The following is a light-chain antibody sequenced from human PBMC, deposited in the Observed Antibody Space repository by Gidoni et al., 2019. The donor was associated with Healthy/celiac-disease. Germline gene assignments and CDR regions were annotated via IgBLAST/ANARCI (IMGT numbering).Light chain of an antibody. CDR2: GAS. CDR3: QQYGSSPYT. CDR1: QSVSSSY. Sequence: VLTQAPGTLSLSPGERATLSCRASQSVSSSYLAWYQQKPGQAPRLLIYGASSRATGIPDRFSGSGSGTDFTLTISRLEPEDFAVYYCQQYGSSPYTFGQGTKLEIK. V-gene: IGKV3-20*01. J-gene: IGKJ2*01.